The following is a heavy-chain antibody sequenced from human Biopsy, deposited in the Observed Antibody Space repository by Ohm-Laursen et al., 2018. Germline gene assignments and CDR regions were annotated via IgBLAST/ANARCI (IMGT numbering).Heavy chain of an antibody. J-gene: IGHJ4*02. Sequence: GTLSLTCSVSGGSISGYHWSWIRKSPGKGLEWLAYISFTGGVDSNPSLNGRATMSLDTSKNQFSLRLIYVTAADTAVYYCPRMPHFDYWGQGILVTVSS. CDR1: GGSISGYH. CDR2: ISFTGGV. V-gene: IGHV4-59*01. CDR3: PRMPHFDY. D-gene: IGHD2-2*01.